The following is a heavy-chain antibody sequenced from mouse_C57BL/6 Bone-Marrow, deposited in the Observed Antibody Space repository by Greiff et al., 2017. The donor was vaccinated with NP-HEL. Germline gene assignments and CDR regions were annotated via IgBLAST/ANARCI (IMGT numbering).Heavy chain of an antibody. CDR3: TRDNIYYYGRGFAY. Sequence: EVQVVESGEGLVKPGGSLKLSCAASGFTFSSYAMSWVRQTPEKRLEWVAYISSGGDYIYYADTVKGRFTISRDNARNTLYLQMSSLKSEDTAMYYCTRDNIYYYGRGFAYWGQGTLVTVSA. CDR1: GFTFSSYA. CDR2: ISSGGDYI. J-gene: IGHJ3*01. D-gene: IGHD1-1*01. V-gene: IGHV5-9-1*02.